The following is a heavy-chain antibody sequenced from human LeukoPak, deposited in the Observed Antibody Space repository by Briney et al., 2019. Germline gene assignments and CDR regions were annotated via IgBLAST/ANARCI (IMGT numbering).Heavy chain of an antibody. CDR3: AREWGDGMDV. CDR1: GFTFSSSW. J-gene: IGHJ6*02. CDR2: IKQDGSEK. Sequence: GGSLRLSCAASGFTFSSSWMSWVRQVPGKGLEWVANIKQDGSEKNYVDSVKGRFTISRDNAKNSLYLQMNSLRAEDTAVYYCAREWGDGMDVWGQGTTVTVSS. V-gene: IGHV3-7*01. D-gene: IGHD3-10*01.